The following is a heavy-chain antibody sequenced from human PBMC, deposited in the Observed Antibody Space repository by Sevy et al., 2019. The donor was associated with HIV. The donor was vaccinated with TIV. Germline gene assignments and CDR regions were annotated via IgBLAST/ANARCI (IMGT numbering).Heavy chain of an antibody. CDR1: GGSISSSSYY. CDR3: ARHGGGSLVSYYGMDV. CDR2: IYYSGST. D-gene: IGHD3-10*01. J-gene: IGHJ6*04. V-gene: IGHV4-39*01. Sequence: SETLSLTCTVSGGSISSSSYYWGWIRPPPGKGLEWIGSIYYSGSTYYNPSLKSRVTISVHTSKNQFTLMLSSVTAAHTAVYYCARHGGGSLVSYYGMDVGGKGTTVTVSS.